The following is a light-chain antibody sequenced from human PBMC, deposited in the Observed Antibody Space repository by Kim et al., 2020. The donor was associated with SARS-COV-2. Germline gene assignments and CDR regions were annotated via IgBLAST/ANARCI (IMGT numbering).Light chain of an antibody. CDR3: QAWDSSTAV. Sequence: VSPGQTASITCSGDKLGDKYACWYQQKPCQSPVLVIYQDSKRPSGIPERFSGSNSGNTATLTISGTQAMDEADYYCQAWDSSTAVFGTGTKVTVL. CDR2: QDS. CDR1: KLGDKY. J-gene: IGLJ1*01. V-gene: IGLV3-1*01.